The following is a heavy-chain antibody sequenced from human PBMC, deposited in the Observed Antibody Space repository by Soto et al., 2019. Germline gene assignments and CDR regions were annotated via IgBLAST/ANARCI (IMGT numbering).Heavy chain of an antibody. V-gene: IGHV3-21*01. Sequence: EVQLVESGGGLVKPGESLRLSCAASGFTFSSYTMNWVRQAPGKGLEWVSSISSTASYIYYADSLKGRFTISKDNAKNSLYLQMNNLRDEDTAVYYCARDRYGANGFDSWGQGTLVTVSS. D-gene: IGHD4-17*01. J-gene: IGHJ4*02. CDR1: GFTFSSYT. CDR2: ISSTASYI. CDR3: ARDRYGANGFDS.